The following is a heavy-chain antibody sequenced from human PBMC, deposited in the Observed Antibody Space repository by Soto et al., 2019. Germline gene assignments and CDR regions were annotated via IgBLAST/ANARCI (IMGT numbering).Heavy chain of an antibody. V-gene: IGHV5-10-1*01. CDR2: IDPSDSYT. D-gene: IGHD3-10*01. Sequence: GESLKISCKGSGYSFTIYWISWVRQMPGKGLEWMGRIDPSDSYTNYSPSFQGHVTISADKSISTAYLQWSSLKASDTAMYYCARQAYYYGSGSYYFFDYWGQGTLVTVSS. CDR3: ARQAYYYGSGSYYFFDY. J-gene: IGHJ4*02. CDR1: GYSFTIYW.